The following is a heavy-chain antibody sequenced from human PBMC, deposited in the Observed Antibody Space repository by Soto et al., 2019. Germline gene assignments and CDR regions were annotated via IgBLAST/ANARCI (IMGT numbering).Heavy chain of an antibody. CDR2: ISYHGSSE. J-gene: IGHJ4*02. CDR1: GFTFSNYG. CDR3: ARESGYALDH. Sequence: HPGGSLRLSCAASGFTFSNYGMHWVRQAPGKGLEWLAVISYHGSSEHYVESVKGRFTISRDNSKNTLYLQINSLRGEDTAVYYCARESGYALDHWGQGTLVTVSS. D-gene: IGHD5-12*01. V-gene: IGHV3-30-3*01.